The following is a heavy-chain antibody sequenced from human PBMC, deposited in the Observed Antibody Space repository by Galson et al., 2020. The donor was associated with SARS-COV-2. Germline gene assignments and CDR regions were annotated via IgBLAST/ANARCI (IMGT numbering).Heavy chain of an antibody. D-gene: IGHD3-22*01. CDR3: ARSLPMIVVVTPYYYGMDV. CDR2: IYYSGST. J-gene: IGHJ6*02. CDR1: GGSISSSSYY. Sequence: SETLSLTCTVSGGSISSSSYYWGWIRQPPGKGLEWIGSIYYSGSTYYNPSLKSRVTISVDTSKNQFSLKLSSVTAADTAVYYCARSLPMIVVVTPYYYGMDVWGQGTTVTVSS. V-gene: IGHV4-39*01.